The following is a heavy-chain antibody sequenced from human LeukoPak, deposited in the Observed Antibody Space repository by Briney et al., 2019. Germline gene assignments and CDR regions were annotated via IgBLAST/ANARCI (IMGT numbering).Heavy chain of an antibody. D-gene: IGHD3-3*01. J-gene: IGHJ6*02. CDR3: ARVPHSFTSYDFWSGYYFDYYYGMDV. V-gene: IGHV4-59*08. CDR2: IYYSGST. CDR1: GGSISSYY. Sequence: KPSETLSLTCTVSGGSISSYYWSRIRQPPGKGLEWIGYIYYSGSTNYNPSLKSRVTISVDTSKNQFSLKLSSVTAADTAVYYCARVPHSFTSYDFWSGYYFDYYYGMDVWGQGTTVTVSS.